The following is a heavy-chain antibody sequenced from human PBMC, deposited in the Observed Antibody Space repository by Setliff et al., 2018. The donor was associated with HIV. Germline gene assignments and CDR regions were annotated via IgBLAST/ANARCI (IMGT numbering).Heavy chain of an antibody. CDR1: GFTFSSYG. CDR2: LWFDGNNR. V-gene: IGHV3-33*04. D-gene: IGHD3-16*01. Sequence: GGSLRLSCAASGFTFSSYGMHWVRQAPGKGLEWLAVLWFDGNNRRYTASVKGRCVISRDSSKGTVYLQLDSLTAEDTAVYYCATSPPFRSSDYIWGSDYFDYWGQGALVTVSS. CDR3: ATSPPFRSSDYIWGSDYFDY. J-gene: IGHJ4*02.